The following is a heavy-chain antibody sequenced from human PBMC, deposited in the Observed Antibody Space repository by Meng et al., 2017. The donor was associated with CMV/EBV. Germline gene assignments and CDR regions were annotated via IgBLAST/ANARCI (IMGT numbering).Heavy chain of an antibody. CDR2: ISYDGSNK. CDR3: ARDSGRPLTYYYDSRGYYTFDY. CDR1: GFTFSSYA. V-gene: IGHV3-30-3*01. D-gene: IGHD3-22*01. Sequence: GGSLRLSCAASGFTFSSYAMHWVRQAPGKGLEWVAVISYDGSNKYYADSVKGRFTISRDNSKNTLYLQMNSLRAEDTAVYYCARDSGRPLTYYYDSRGYYTFDYWGQGTLVTVSS. J-gene: IGHJ4*02.